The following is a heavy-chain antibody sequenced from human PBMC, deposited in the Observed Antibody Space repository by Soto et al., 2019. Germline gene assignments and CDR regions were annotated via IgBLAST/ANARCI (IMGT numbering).Heavy chain of an antibody. CDR2: VGYVEGNK. J-gene: IGHJ6*02. V-gene: IGHV3-33*01. D-gene: IGHD5-12*01. Sequence: QVQLVESGGGVVQPGRSLRLSCTASGFSFSTYGMHWVRQAPGKGREGVALVGYVEGNKHYVDSVEGRFTISRDNSKNTLYLQMNSLRDEDTAVYYCVRAAGYSGDNYVYYYGMDVWGQGTTVTVSS. CDR1: GFSFSTYG. CDR3: VRAAGYSGDNYVYYYGMDV.